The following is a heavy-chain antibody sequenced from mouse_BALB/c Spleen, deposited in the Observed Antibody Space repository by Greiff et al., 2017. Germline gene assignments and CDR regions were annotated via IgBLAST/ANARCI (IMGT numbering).Heavy chain of an antibody. CDR2: ISYSGST. V-gene: IGHV3-2*02. D-gene: IGHD1-1*01. J-gene: IGHJ2*01. Sequence: EVQLQESGPGLVKPSQSLSLTCTVTGYSITSDYAWNWIRQFPGNKLEWMGYISYSGSTSYNPSLKSRISITRDTSKNQFFLQLNSVTTEDTATYYCASIYYYGSRNYWGQGTTLTVSS. CDR1: GYSITSDYA. CDR3: ASIYYYGSRNY.